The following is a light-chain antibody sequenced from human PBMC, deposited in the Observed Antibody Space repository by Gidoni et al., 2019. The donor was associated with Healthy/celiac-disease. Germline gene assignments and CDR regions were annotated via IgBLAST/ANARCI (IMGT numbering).Light chain of an antibody. CDR3: QQYDNLPRYT. V-gene: IGKV1-33*01. Sequence: DIQMTQSPSSLSASVGDRVTITCQASQDISNYLNWYLQKPGKAPKLLIYDASNLETGVPSRFSGSGSGTDFTFTISSLQPEDIATYYCQQYDNLPRYTFGQGTKLEIK. CDR2: DAS. CDR1: QDISNY. J-gene: IGKJ2*01.